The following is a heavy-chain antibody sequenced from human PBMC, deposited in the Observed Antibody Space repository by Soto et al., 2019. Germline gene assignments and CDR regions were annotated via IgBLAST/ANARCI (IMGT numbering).Heavy chain of an antibody. D-gene: IGHD3-3*01. CDR1: GGSISSYY. CDR2: IYYSGST. V-gene: IGHV4-59*01. Sequence: SETLSLTCTVSGGSISSYYWSWIRQPPGKGLEWIGYIYYSGSTNYNPSLKSRVTISVDTSKNQFSLKLSSVTAADTAVYYCARDQLPITIFGVVRGSGMDVWGQGTTVT. CDR3: ARDQLPITIFGVVRGSGMDV. J-gene: IGHJ6*02.